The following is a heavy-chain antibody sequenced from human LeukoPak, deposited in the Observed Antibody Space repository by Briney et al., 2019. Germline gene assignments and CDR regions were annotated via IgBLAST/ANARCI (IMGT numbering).Heavy chain of an antibody. J-gene: IGHJ4*02. V-gene: IGHV3-30*02. D-gene: IGHD3-22*01. CDR1: GFTFNRYA. CDR2: IWYDGSNK. CDR3: SKGERGYYGSSGFFGAIDY. Sequence: GGSLRLSCAASGFTFNRYAMHWVRQAPGKGLEWVAFIWYDGSNKYYADSVKGRFTVSRDNSKNTLYLQMNSLRAEDTAVYYCSKGERGYYGSSGFFGAIDYWGQGSLVSVSS.